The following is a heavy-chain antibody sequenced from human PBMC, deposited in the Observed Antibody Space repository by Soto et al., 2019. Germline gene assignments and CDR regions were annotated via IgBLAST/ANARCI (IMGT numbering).Heavy chain of an antibody. CDR3: ARDAGYCSSTSCYLGSSSWFYFDY. V-gene: IGHV1-3*01. CDR1: GYTFTSYA. CDR2: INAGNGNT. Sequence: ASVKVSCKASGYTFTSYAMHWVRQAPGQRLEWMGWINAGNGNTKYSQKFQGRVTITRDTSASTAYMELSSLRSEDTAVYYCARDAGYCSSTSCYLGSSSWFYFDYWGQGTLVTVSS. J-gene: IGHJ4*02. D-gene: IGHD2-2*01.